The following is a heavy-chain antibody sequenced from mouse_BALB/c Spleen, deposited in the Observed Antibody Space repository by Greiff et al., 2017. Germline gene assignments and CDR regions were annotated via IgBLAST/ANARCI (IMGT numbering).Heavy chain of an antibody. CDR2: IDPANGNT. CDR3: AREFGD. V-gene: IGHV14-3*02. J-gene: IGHJ2*01. CDR1: GFNIKDTY. Sequence: EVQLVESGAELVKPGASVKLSCTASGFNIKDTYMHWVTQRPERGLEWIGRIDPANGNTKYDPKFQGKATLTADTSSNTACLQLSSVTSEDTAVYYCAREFGDWGEGSTITVAT.